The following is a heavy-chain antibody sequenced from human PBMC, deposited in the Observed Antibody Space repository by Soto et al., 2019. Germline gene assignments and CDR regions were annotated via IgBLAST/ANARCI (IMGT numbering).Heavy chain of an antibody. Sequence: PSETLSLTXNVSGGSTNNVYYNWIRQPPGKGLEWIGYIFSRGNTKYNPSLQDRVTISVDMSRKLFSLKLTSLTAADTAVYYCATMAQRLVLRPEYWGHGTLVTVSS. D-gene: IGHD3-3*01. J-gene: IGHJ4*01. CDR2: IFSRGNT. CDR3: ATMAQRLVLRPEY. CDR1: GGSTNNVY. V-gene: IGHV4-59*12.